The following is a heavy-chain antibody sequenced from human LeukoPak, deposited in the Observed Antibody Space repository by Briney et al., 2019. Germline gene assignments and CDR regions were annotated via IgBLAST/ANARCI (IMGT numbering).Heavy chain of an antibody. V-gene: IGHV3-53*01. CDR3: ARKADGWYYFDY. CDR2: IYSDNT. D-gene: IGHD6-19*01. J-gene: IGHJ4*02. CDR1: GFTVSTNS. Sequence: GGSLRLSCTVSGFTVSTNSMSWVRQAPGKGLEWVSFIYSDNTHYSDSVKGRFTISRDNSKNTLYLQMNSLRAEDTAVYYCARKADGWYYFDYWGQGTLVTVSS.